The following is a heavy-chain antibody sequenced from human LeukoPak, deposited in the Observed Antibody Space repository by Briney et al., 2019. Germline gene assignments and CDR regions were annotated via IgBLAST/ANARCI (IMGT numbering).Heavy chain of an antibody. D-gene: IGHD6-13*01. CDR2: IYTSGST. J-gene: IGHJ6*03. V-gene: IGHV4-59*10. CDR1: GGSFSGYY. Sequence: SETLSLTCAVYGGSFSGYYWSWIRQPPGKGLEWIGRIYTSGSTNYNPSLKSRVTISVDTSKNQFSLKLSSVTAADTAVYYCARDSYSSSWYGDYYYYYIDVWGKGTTVTISS. CDR3: ARDSYSSSWYGDYYYYYIDV.